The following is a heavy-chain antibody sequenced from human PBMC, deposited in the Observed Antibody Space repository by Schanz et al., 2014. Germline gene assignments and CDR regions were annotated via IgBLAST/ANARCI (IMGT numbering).Heavy chain of an antibody. D-gene: IGHD6-6*01. CDR2: INPNSGGT. CDR1: GYTFTTYG. V-gene: IGHV1-2*02. CDR3: ARAGQDFEYSSLSPIWYFDL. J-gene: IGHJ2*01. Sequence: QVQLVQSGSEVKKPGASVKVSCKASGYTFTTYGISWVRQAPGQGPEWLGWINPNSGGTNYAQKFQGRVTMTRDTSIRTAYMELSRLRSDDTAVYYCARAGQDFEYSSLSPIWYFDLWGRGTLVTVSS.